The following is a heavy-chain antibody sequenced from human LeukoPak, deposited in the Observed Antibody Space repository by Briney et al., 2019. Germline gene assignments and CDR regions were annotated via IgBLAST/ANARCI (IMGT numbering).Heavy chain of an antibody. Sequence: PGGSLRLSCSASGFTFSSYAMHWVRQAPGKGVEYVAGISNNGGSTFYGKSLKGRFLISRDNSKNTLYLQMNRLRPEDMAVYYCARDLGKNILILWEPPQGQRGYFDCWGQGTLVPVSS. CDR3: ARDLGKNILILWEPPQGQRGYFDC. D-gene: IGHD3-16*01. J-gene: IGHJ4*02. V-gene: IGHV3-64*01. CDR1: GFTFSSYA. CDR2: ISNNGGST.